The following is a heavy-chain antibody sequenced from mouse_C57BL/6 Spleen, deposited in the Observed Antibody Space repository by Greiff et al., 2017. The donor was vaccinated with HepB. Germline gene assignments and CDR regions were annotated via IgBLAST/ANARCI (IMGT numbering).Heavy chain of an antibody. CDR1: GYTFTSYW. D-gene: IGHD1-1*01. J-gene: IGHJ1*03. CDR3: AISGYYYGSSYEGWYFDV. Sequence: QVQLQQPGDELVKPGASVKVSCKASGYTFTSYWMHWVKQRPGQGLEWIGRIHPSDSDTNYNQKFKGKATLTVDKSSSTAYMQLSSLTSEDSAVYYCAISGYYYGSSYEGWYFDVWGTGTTVTVSS. V-gene: IGHV1-74*01. CDR2: IHPSDSDT.